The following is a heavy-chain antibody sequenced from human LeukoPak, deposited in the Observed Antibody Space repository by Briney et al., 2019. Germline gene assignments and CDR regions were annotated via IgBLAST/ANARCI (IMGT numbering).Heavy chain of an antibody. CDR2: INSSGRT. J-gene: IGHJ5*02. V-gene: IGHV4-61*08. D-gene: IGHD2-15*01. CDR1: GGSLSSGDYY. Sequence: PSETLSLTRSFSGGSLSSGDYYWSWIRQPPGKGPQWIGYINSSGRTNYNPSLRSRLTISVNASNNQFSLQLRSVTAADTAVYYCARAPLWRCTVGRCYRWFDPWGQGTLVTVSS. CDR3: ARAPLWRCTVGRCYRWFDP.